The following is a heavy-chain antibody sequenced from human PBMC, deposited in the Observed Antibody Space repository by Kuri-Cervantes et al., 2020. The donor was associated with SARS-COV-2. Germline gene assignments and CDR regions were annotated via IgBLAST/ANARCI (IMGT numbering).Heavy chain of an antibody. CDR2: IYSGGST. Sequence: GGSLRLSCAASGFTFSSYAMSWVRQAPGKGLEWVSVIYSGGSTYYADSMKGRFTISRDNSKNTLYLQMNSLRAEDTAVYYCARDNYCSGGSCYSYYYGMDVWGQGTTVTVSS. J-gene: IGHJ6*02. CDR3: ARDNYCSGGSCYSYYYGMDV. CDR1: GFTFSSYA. D-gene: IGHD2-15*01. V-gene: IGHV3-53*01.